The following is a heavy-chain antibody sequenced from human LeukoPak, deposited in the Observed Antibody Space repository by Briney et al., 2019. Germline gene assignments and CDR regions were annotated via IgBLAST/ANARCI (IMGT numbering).Heavy chain of an antibody. D-gene: IGHD2-21*01. CDR2: IYSGGST. CDR1: GFTVGTNS. V-gene: IGHV3-53*01. J-gene: IGHJ1*01. Sequence: GGSLRLSCAASGFTVGTNSMSWVRQSPGKGLEWVSVIYSGGSTYYADSVNGRFTISRDNSRNTLLLQMNSLRAEDTALYYCASAREYCGSAECYEYFQHWGQGTLVTVSS. CDR3: ASAREYCGSAECYEYFQH.